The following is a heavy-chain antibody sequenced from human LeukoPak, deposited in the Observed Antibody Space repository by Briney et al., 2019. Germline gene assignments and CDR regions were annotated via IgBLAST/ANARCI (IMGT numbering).Heavy chain of an antibody. J-gene: IGHJ4*02. CDR3: AKEGVEWLDPTLGY. D-gene: IGHD6-19*01. V-gene: IGHV3-23*01. Sequence: PGGSLRLSCAASGFTFSTYVMSWVRQAPGKGLEWVSSIGVGGSTYYADSVKGRFTISRDNSKNTLYLQMNSLRAEDTAVYYCAKEGVEWLDPTLGYWGQGTLVTVSS. CDR1: GFTFSTYV. CDR2: IGVGGST.